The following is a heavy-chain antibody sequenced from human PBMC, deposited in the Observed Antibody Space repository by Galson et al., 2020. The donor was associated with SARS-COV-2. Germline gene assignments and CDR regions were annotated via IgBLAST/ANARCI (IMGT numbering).Heavy chain of an antibody. CDR2: IYSGGST. CDR1: GFTVSSNY. D-gene: IGHD5-12*01. Sequence: GGSLRLSCAASGFTVSSNYMSWVRQAPGTGLEWVSVIYSGGSTYYADSVKGRFTISRDNSKNTLYLQMNSLRAEDTAVYYCARATGYSGYDYFDYWGQGTLVTVSS. V-gene: IGHV3-53*01. J-gene: IGHJ4*02. CDR3: ARATGYSGYDYFDY.